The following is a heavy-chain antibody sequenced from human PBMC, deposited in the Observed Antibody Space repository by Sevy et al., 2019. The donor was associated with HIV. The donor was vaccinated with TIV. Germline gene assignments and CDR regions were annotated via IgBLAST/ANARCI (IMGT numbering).Heavy chain of an antibody. CDR3: ARGEQPLYWYNFYMDV. CDR2: IRKKAFAGTA. D-gene: IGHD6-13*01. V-gene: IGHV3-49*03. CDR1: GFSFGDYT. Sequence: GGSLRLSCTTSGFSFGDYTVSWFRQAPGKGLEWVGFIRKKAFAGTAEYAASVKDRFTISRDDSQSIAYLYMSRLKTEDTAVYFCARGEQPLYWYNFYMDVWGKGTTVTVSS. J-gene: IGHJ6*03.